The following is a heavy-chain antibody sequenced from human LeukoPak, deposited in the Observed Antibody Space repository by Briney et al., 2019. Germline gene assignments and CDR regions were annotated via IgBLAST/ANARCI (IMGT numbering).Heavy chain of an antibody. Sequence: PSETLSLTCAVSGGFISSINLWWSWVRQPPGKGLEWIGEIYHNGNTNYNPSLKSRVTISVDKSKNQFSLKLSSVTAADTAVYYCARGGYSYAWDYFDYWGQGTLVTVSS. CDR2: IYHNGNT. J-gene: IGHJ4*02. D-gene: IGHD5-18*01. CDR3: ARGGYSYAWDYFDY. CDR1: GGFISSINLW. V-gene: IGHV4-4*02.